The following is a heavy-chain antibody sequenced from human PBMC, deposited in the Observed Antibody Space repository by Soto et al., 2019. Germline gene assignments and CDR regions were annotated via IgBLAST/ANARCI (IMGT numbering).Heavy chain of an antibody. CDR2: INPYNGKT. CDR3: AMVDVYVTPSPQDV. Sequence: GQLVQTGAEVKNPGASVKVSFKASGFTFTRYGIGWGGTAPGKRRDGVGGINPYNGKTKYAQNVQGRVTLTTDTSTSTAYMELRSLRSNDTAIYYCAMVDVYVTPSPQDVWGQGATVIASS. CDR1: GFTFTRYG. J-gene: IGHJ6*02. V-gene: IGHV1-18*01. D-gene: IGHD3-16*01.